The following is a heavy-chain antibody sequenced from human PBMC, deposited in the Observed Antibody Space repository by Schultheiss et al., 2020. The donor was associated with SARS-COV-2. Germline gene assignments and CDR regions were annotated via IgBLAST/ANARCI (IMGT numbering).Heavy chain of an antibody. Sequence: GGSLRLSCAASGFTVSSNYMSWVRQAPGKGLEWVSVIYSGGSTYYADSVKGRFTISRDNSKNTLYLQMNSLRAEDTAVYYCAKVRSGLNFFDYWGQGTLVTVSS. CDR1: GFTVSSNY. CDR2: IYSGGST. J-gene: IGHJ4*02. D-gene: IGHD3-22*01. V-gene: IGHV3-53*01. CDR3: AKVRSGLNFFDY.